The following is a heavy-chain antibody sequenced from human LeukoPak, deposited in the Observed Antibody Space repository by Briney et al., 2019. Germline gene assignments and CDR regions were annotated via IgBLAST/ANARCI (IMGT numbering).Heavy chain of an antibody. CDR2: IYCSGST. Sequence: PSETLSLTCTVSGGSISSSSYYWGWIRQPPGKGLEWIGSIYCSGSTYYNPSLKSRVAISVDTSKNQFSLKLSSVTAADTAVYYCARTGYYFDYWGQGTLVTVSS. CDR3: ARTGYYFDY. CDR1: GGSISSSSYY. J-gene: IGHJ4*02. D-gene: IGHD1/OR15-1a*01. V-gene: IGHV4-39*07.